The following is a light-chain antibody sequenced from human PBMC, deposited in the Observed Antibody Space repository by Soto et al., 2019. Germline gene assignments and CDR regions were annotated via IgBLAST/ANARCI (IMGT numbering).Light chain of an antibody. Sequence: EIVLAQSPGTLSLSPGERATLSFRASQSVSSSYLAWYQQKNGQAPRLLIYGASSRATGIPDRFSGSGSGTDFNLTISRLETEDFAVYYCQQQGRSWITFGQGTRLEIK. CDR3: QQQGRSWIT. J-gene: IGKJ5*01. CDR2: GAS. CDR1: QSVSSSY. V-gene: IGKV3-20*01.